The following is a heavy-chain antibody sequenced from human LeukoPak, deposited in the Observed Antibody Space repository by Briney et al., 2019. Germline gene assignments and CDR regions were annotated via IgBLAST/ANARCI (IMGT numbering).Heavy chain of an antibody. CDR2: IKSKPDGGTT. V-gene: IGHV3-15*01. D-gene: IGHD3-22*01. J-gene: IGHJ4*02. CDR3: ATGYYYDSSGYN. Sequence: GRSLRLSCAASGFTFNRAWMTWVRQAPGKGLEWVGRIKSKPDGGTTDYAAPVKGRFTISRDDSKTTLYLQMSSLKVEDTAVYYCATGYYYDSSGYNWGQGTLVTVSS. CDR1: GFTFNRAW.